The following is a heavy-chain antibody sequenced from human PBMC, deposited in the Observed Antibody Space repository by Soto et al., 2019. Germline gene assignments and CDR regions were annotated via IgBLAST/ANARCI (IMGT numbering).Heavy chain of an antibody. V-gene: IGHV4-59*01. Sequence: PSETLSLTCIISGGSISSYYWSWIRQPPGKGLEWIGYIYYTGSTYYSPSLKSRVTISVDTSKNQFSLKLTSVTAADTAVYYCARRYCSGATCYPNYFDYWGQGTLVTVSS. CDR3: ARRYCSGATCYPNYFDY. CDR1: GGSISSYY. D-gene: IGHD2-15*01. CDR2: IYYTGST. J-gene: IGHJ4*01.